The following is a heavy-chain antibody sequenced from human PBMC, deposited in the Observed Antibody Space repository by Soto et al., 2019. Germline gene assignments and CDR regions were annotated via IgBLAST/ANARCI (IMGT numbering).Heavy chain of an antibody. Sequence: EVQLLESGGGLVQPGGSLRLSCAASGFTFSSYAMSWVRQAPGKGLEWVSAISGSGGSTYYADSVKGRFTISRDNSKNALDLQMNSLRAEDTAVYYCANPYGSGSYYPPDYWGQGTLVTVSS. CDR2: ISGSGGST. J-gene: IGHJ4*02. CDR1: GFTFSSYA. CDR3: ANPYGSGSYYPPDY. V-gene: IGHV3-23*01. D-gene: IGHD3-10*01.